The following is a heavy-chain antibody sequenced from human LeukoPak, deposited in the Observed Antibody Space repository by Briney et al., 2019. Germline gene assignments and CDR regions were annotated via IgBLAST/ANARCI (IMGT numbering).Heavy chain of an antibody. V-gene: IGHV3-53*01. CDR3: ARGETTVTTFGQSFDY. CDR1: GFTVSSNY. J-gene: IGHJ4*02. CDR2: IYSGGST. D-gene: IGHD4-17*01. Sequence: GGSLRLSCAASGFTVSSNYMSWVRQAPGKGLEWVSVIYSGGSTYYADSVKGRFTISRDNSKNTLYLQMNSLRAEDTAVYYCARGETTVTTFGQSFDYWGQGTLVTVSS.